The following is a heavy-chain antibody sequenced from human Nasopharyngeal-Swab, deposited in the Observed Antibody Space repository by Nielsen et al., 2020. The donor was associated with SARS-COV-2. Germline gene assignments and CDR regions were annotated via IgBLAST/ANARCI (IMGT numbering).Heavy chain of an antibody. J-gene: IGHJ5*02. CDR3: AREGPSIAARPGWFDA. Sequence: WIRQPPGKGPEWIGEINHSGSTNYNPSLKSRVTISVDTSKNQFSLKLSSVTAADTAVYFCAREGPSIAARPGWFDAWGQGTLVTVSS. CDR2: INHSGST. D-gene: IGHD6-6*01. V-gene: IGHV4-34*01.